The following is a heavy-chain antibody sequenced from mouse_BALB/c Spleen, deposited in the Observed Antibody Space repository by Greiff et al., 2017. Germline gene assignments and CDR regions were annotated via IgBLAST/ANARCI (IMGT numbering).Heavy chain of an antibody. Sequence: QVQLKESGPGLVQPSQSLSITCTVSGFSLTSYGVHWVRQSPGKGLEWLGMIWGGGSTDYNSALKSRLSISKDNSKSQVFLKMNSLQTDDTAMYYCARNSVTTVSYAMDYWGQGTSVTVSS. V-gene: IGHV2-4-1*01. D-gene: IGHD1-1*01. J-gene: IGHJ4*01. CDR2: IWGGGST. CDR1: GFSLTSYG. CDR3: ARNSVTTVSYAMDY.